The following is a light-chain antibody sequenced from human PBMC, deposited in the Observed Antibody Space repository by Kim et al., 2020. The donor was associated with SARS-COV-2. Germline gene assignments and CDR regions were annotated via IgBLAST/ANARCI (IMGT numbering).Light chain of an antibody. V-gene: IGKV1-33*01. CDR2: DAY. CDR3: QQYVYLPYT. Sequence: DVQMTQFPSSLSASVGDRITLTCQASQEINNYLNWYRQKQGQAPELLIYDAYTLETGVTSRFSGSRSEAGFTLTISSLRPEDIGTYYCQQYVYLPYTFGQGTKLEI. J-gene: IGKJ2*01. CDR1: QEINNY.